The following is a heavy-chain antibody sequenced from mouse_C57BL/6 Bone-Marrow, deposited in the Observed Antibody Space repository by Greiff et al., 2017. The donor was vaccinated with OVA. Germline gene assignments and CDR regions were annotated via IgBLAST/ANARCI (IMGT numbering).Heavy chain of an antibody. CDR3: ARDTTVVADRYFDV. CDR2: ISYDGSN. CDR1: GYSITSGYY. J-gene: IGHJ1*03. V-gene: IGHV3-6*01. Sequence: VQLQQSGPGLVKPSQSLSLTCSVTGYSITSGYYWNWIRQFPGNKLEWMGYISYDGSNNYNPSLKNRISITRDTSKNQFFLKLNSVTTEDTATYYCARDTTVVADRYFDVWGTGTTVTVSS. D-gene: IGHD1-1*01.